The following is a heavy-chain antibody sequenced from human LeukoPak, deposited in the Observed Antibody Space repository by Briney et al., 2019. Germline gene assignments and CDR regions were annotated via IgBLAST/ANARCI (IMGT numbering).Heavy chain of an antibody. D-gene: IGHD3-10*01. CDR3: AVLWFGEGYFDY. CDR1: GGSISSSSYY. CDR2: IYYSGST. Sequence: PSETLSLTCTVSGGSISSSSYYWGWIRQPPGKGLEWIGSIYYSGSTYYTPSLKSRVTISVDTSKNQFSLKLSSVTAADTAVYYCAVLWFGEGYFDYWGQGTLVTVSS. V-gene: IGHV4-39*01. J-gene: IGHJ4*02.